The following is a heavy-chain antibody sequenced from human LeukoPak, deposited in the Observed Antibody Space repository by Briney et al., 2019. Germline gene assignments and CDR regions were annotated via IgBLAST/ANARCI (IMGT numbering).Heavy chain of an antibody. CDR2: MNPNSGNT. Sequence: ASVEVSCKASGYTFTSYDINWVRQATGQGLEWMGWMNPNSGNTGYAQKFQGRVTMTRNTSISTAYMELSSLRSEDTAVYYCARGGPPYNWFDPWGQGTLVTVSS. J-gene: IGHJ5*02. CDR3: ARGGPPYNWFDP. V-gene: IGHV1-8*01. CDR1: GYTFTSYD.